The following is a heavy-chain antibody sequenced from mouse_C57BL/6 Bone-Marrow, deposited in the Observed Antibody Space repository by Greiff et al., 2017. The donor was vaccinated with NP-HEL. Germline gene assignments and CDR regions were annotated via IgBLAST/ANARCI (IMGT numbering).Heavy chain of an antibody. V-gene: IGHV14-4*01. CDR1: GFNIKDDY. D-gene: IGHD3-2*02. CDR3: TTAQALYAMDY. CDR2: IDPENGDT. J-gene: IGHJ4*01. Sequence: EVQLQESGAGLVRPGASVKLSCTASGFNIKDDYMHWVKQRPEQGLEWIGWIDPENGDTEYASKFQGKATITADTSSNTAYLQLSSLTSEDTAVYYCTTAQALYAMDYWGQGTSVTVSS.